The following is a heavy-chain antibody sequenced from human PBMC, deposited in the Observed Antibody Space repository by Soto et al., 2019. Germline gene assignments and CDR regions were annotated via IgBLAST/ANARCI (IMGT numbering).Heavy chain of an antibody. CDR2: IRTKPNSYAT. V-gene: IGHV3-73*01. Sequence: EVQLVESGGGLVQPGGSLDLSCATSGFDFSGSAMHWVCQASGRGLEWLGRIRTKPNSYATIYAASVKDRFTISRDDSKKMVYLHMCGLKTEDTAVYYCARPISSGWFDPWGQGTLVSVTS. CDR3: ARPISSGWFDP. CDR1: GFDFSGSA. D-gene: IGHD6-19*01. J-gene: IGHJ5*02.